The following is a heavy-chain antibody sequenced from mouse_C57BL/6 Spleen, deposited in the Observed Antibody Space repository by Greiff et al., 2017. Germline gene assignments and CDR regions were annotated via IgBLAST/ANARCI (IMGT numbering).Heavy chain of an antibody. CDR3: ARGSSNYYAMDY. CDR1: GYTFTSYW. D-gene: IGHD1-1*01. V-gene: IGHV1-52*01. Sequence: LQQPGAELVRPGSSVKLSCKASGYTFTSYWMHWVKQRPIQGLEWIGNIDPSDSETHYNQKFKDKATLTVDKSSSTAYMQLSSLTSEDSAVYYCARGSSNYYAMDYWGQGTSVTVSS. J-gene: IGHJ4*01. CDR2: IDPSDSET.